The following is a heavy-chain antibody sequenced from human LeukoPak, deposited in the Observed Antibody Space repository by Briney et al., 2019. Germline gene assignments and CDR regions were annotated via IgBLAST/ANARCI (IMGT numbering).Heavy chain of an antibody. Sequence: GRSLRLSCAASGFTFSSYAMHWVRQAPGKGLEWVADISYDGSNKYYADSVKGRFPISRDNSKNSLYLQMNSLRAEDTAVYYCARDFGYYYDSSGFHYWGQGTLVTVSS. CDR2: ISYDGSNK. CDR1: GFTFSSYA. CDR3: ARDFGYYYDSSGFHY. J-gene: IGHJ4*02. D-gene: IGHD3-22*01. V-gene: IGHV3-30-3*01.